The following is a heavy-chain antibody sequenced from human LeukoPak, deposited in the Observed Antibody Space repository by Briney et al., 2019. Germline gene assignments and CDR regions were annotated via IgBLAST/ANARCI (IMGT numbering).Heavy chain of an antibody. CDR3: ARTATYSGSFHDY. Sequence: SETLSLTCTVSGGSISSYYWSWIRQPPGKGLEWIGYIYYSGSTNYNPSLKSRVTISVDTSKNQFSLKLSSVTAADTAVYYCARTATYSGSFHDYWGQGTLVTVSS. D-gene: IGHD1-26*01. CDR2: IYYSGST. J-gene: IGHJ4*02. CDR1: GGSISSYY. V-gene: IGHV4-59*01.